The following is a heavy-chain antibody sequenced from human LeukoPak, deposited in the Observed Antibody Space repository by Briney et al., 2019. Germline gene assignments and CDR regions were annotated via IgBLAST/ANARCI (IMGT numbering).Heavy chain of an antibody. CDR2: IYYSGST. J-gene: IGHJ4*02. CDR1: GGSIRSYY. D-gene: IGHD3-22*01. V-gene: IGHV4-59*08. Sequence: SETLSLTCTVSGGSIRSYYWSWIRQPPGKGLEWIGYIYYSGSTNYNPSLKSRVTISVDTSKNQFSLKLSSVTAADTAVYYCARQFHDSSGYYYPFDYWGQGTLVTVSS. CDR3: ARQFHDSSGYYYPFDY.